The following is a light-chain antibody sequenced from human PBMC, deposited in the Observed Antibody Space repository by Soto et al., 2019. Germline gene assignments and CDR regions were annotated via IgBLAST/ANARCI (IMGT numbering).Light chain of an antibody. Sequence: EIVLTQSPGTLSLSPGESATLSCRASQSVSSTYLGWYQQKPGQAPRLLIYGASSRATGIPDRFSGSGSGTDFTLTIARLEPEDFAVYYCQLYGNSPPRTFGQGTKVDIK. V-gene: IGKV3-20*01. CDR1: QSVSSTY. J-gene: IGKJ1*01. CDR2: GAS. CDR3: QLYGNSPPRT.